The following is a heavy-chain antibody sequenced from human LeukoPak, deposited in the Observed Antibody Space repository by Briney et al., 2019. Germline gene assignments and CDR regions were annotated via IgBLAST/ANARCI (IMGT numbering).Heavy chain of an antibody. V-gene: IGHV4-39*01. D-gene: IGHD3-22*01. Sequence: SETLSLNCTASGVSITSSTDYWGWIRQPPGKGLEWIGSILYSGNTYYNPSLRSRLTMSIDTSKHQFSLRLSSVTAADTATYYCARHYYDSSGYRRDYYFDSWGQGTLVTVSS. CDR3: ARHYYDSSGYRRDYYFDS. CDR2: ILYSGNT. J-gene: IGHJ4*02. CDR1: GVSITSSTDY.